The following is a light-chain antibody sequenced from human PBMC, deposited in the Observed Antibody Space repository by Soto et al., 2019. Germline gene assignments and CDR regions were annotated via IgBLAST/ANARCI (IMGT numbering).Light chain of an antibody. CDR2: DAS. CDR1: QSVSSY. J-gene: IGKJ4*01. CDR3: QQRSNWPLP. Sequence: EIVLTQSPATLSLSPGERATLSCRASQSVSSYLAWYQQKPGQAPRLLIYDASNRATGIPARFSGSGSGTDFPPTISSLEPEDFAVYYCQQRSNWPLPFGGGTKVDIK. V-gene: IGKV3-11*01.